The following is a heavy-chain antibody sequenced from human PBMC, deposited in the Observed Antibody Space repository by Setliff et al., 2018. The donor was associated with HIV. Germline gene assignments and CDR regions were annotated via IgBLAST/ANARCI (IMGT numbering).Heavy chain of an antibody. CDR3: ARWSGRTGGV. J-gene: IGHJ4*02. D-gene: IGHD3-10*01. CDR2: LRGDGSNE. V-gene: IGHV3-33*01. Sequence: SLRLSCVASGLTFSSHGMHWVRQVPGGGLEWVTFLRGDGSNEYYADSVKGRFTISRDNAKNSLYLQMRNLRVDDTAVYYCARWSGRTGGVWGQGTLVTVSS. CDR1: GLTFSSHG.